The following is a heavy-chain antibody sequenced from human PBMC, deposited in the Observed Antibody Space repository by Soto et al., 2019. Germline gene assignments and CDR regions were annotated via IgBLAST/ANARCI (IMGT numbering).Heavy chain of an antibody. D-gene: IGHD3-22*01. CDR3: ARVYYDSSGYYSYFDY. V-gene: IGHV1-69*13. CDR2: IIPIFGTA. J-gene: IGHJ4*02. CDR1: GGTFSSYA. Sequence: VASVKVSCKASGGTFSSYAISWVRQAPGQGLEWMGGIIPIFGTANYAQKFQGRVTITADESTSTAYMELSSLRSEDTAVYYCARVYYDSSGYYSYFDYWGQGTLVTVSS.